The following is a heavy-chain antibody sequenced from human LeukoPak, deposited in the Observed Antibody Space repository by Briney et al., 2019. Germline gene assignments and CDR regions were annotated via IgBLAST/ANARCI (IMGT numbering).Heavy chain of an antibody. CDR2: ISSSSSTI. CDR3: ARSAYDSSGYYYYYYYYYMDV. J-gene: IGHJ6*03. Sequence: TGGSLRLSCVASGFTFSSYSMNWVRQAPGKGLEWVSYISSSSSTIYYADSVKGRFTISRDNAKNSLYLQMNSLRAEDTAVYYCARSAYDSSGYYYYYYYYYMDVWGKGTTVTVSS. V-gene: IGHV3-48*04. CDR1: GFTFSSYS. D-gene: IGHD3-22*01.